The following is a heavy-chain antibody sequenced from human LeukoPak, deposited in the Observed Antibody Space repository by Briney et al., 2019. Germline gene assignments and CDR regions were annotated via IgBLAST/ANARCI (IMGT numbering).Heavy chain of an antibody. CDR2: IRQDGGEK. D-gene: IGHD1-26*01. CDR3: ARDAVVGATWYYFDY. CDR1: GFIFGSSS. V-gene: IGHV3-7*01. Sequence: GGSLRFSCAASGFIFGSSSMNWVRQAPGKGLEWVANIRQDGGEKNYVDSVKGRFTISRDNAKNSLYLQMNSLRAEDAAVYYCARDAVVGATWYYFDYWGQGTLVTVSS. J-gene: IGHJ4*02.